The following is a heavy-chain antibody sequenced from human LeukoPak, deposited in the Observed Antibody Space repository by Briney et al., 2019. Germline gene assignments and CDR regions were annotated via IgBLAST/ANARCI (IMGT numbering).Heavy chain of an antibody. V-gene: IGHV4-39*07. CDR2: IYNSGST. Sequence: SETLSLTCTVSGDSISSSSYYWGWIRQPPGKGLEWIGSIYNSGSTYYNPSLKSRVTISVDTSKNQFSLKLSSVTAADTAVYYCARDGDAYYYYGMDVWGQGTTVTVSS. CDR1: GDSISSSSYY. J-gene: IGHJ6*02. D-gene: IGHD4-17*01. CDR3: ARDGDAYYYYGMDV.